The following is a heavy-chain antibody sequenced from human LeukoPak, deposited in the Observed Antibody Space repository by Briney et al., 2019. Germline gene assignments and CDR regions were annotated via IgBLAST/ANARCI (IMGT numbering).Heavy chain of an antibody. D-gene: IGHD6-6*01. V-gene: IGHV3-74*03. CDR1: GFTFSSYW. Sequence: GGSLRLSCAASGFTFSSYWMHWVRQAPGKGLVWVSHINSDGSSTKYADSVKGRFTMSRDNAKNTLYLQMNSLRAEDTALYYCVRRQTSTSGFDHWGQGTLVTVSS. J-gene: IGHJ4*02. CDR3: VRRQTSTSGFDH. CDR2: INSDGSST.